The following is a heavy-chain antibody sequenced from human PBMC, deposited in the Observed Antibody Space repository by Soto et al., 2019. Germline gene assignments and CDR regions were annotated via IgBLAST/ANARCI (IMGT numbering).Heavy chain of an antibody. CDR1: GFTFSSYG. Sequence: VGSLRLSCAASGFTFSSYGMHWVRQAPGKGLEWVAVIWYDGSNKYYADSVKGRFTISRDNSKNTLYLQMNSLRAEDTAVYYCARGPNTSVRYYFDNWGQETLVTVSS. D-gene: IGHD6-19*01. CDR2: IWYDGSNK. CDR3: ARGPNTSVRYYFDN. J-gene: IGHJ4*02. V-gene: IGHV3-33*01.